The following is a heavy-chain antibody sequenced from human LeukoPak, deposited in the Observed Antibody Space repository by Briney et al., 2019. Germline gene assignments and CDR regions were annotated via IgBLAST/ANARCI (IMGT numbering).Heavy chain of an antibody. Sequence: ASVKVSCKASGGTFSSYAISWVRQAPGQGLEWMGGIIPIFGTANYAQKFQGRVTITTDESTSTAYMELSSLRSEDTAVYCCASRTWSKAGALFDYWGQGTLVTVSS. CDR1: GGTFSSYA. CDR3: ASRTWSKAGALFDY. D-gene: IGHD1-26*01. J-gene: IGHJ4*02. V-gene: IGHV1-69*05. CDR2: IIPIFGTA.